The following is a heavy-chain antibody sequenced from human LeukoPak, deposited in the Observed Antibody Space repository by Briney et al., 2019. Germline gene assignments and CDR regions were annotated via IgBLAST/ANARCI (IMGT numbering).Heavy chain of an antibody. CDR2: IIPIFGTA. Sequence: VASVKVSCKASGGTFSSYAISWVRQAPGQGLEWMGGIIPIFGTANYAQKFQGRVTITADESTSTAYMELSSLRSEDTAVYYCARSGDIVVVPAAASTTYYYYYYMDVWGKGTTVTISS. J-gene: IGHJ6*03. V-gene: IGHV1-69*13. CDR1: GGTFSSYA. D-gene: IGHD2-2*01. CDR3: ARSGDIVVVPAAASTTYYYYYYMDV.